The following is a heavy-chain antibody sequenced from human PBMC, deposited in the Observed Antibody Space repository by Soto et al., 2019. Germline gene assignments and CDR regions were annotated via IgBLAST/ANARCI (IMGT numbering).Heavy chain of an antibody. CDR1: GGSFSGYY. J-gene: IGHJ6*02. CDR3: ARASGYCSSTSCPRDHGMDV. V-gene: IGHV4-34*01. CDR2: INHSGST. D-gene: IGHD2-2*01. Sequence: PSETPSLTCAVYGGSFSGYYWSWIRQPPGKGLEWIEEINHSGSTNYNPSLKSRVTISVDTSKNQFSLKLSSVTAADTAVYYCARASGYCSSTSCPRDHGMDVWGQGTTVTVSS.